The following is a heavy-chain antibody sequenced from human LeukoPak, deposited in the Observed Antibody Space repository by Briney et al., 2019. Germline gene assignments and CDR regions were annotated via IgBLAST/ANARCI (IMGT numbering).Heavy chain of an antibody. Sequence: GGSLRLSCAASGFTFSNAWMSWVRQAPGKGLEWVGRIKSKTDGGTTDYAAPVKGRFTISRDDSKNTLYLQMNSLKTEDTAVYYCTTDYMVRGDYFDYWGQGTLVTVSS. CDR1: GFTFSNAW. V-gene: IGHV3-15*01. CDR3: TTDYMVRGDYFDY. J-gene: IGHJ4*02. CDR2: IKSKTDGGTT. D-gene: IGHD3-10*01.